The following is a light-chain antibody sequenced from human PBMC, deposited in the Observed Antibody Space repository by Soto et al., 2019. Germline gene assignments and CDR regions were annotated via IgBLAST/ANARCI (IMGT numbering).Light chain of an antibody. CDR2: DAS. Sequence: VHMSLSPYIMSASVGDRVTITCRASHNINRWLAWYQQKPGKAPKLLIYDASRLESGVPSRFGGSGSGTEFTLSISSLQPDDFAIYYCQEYNSYPGTFGPGTKVDIK. CDR3: QEYNSYPGT. J-gene: IGKJ1*01. V-gene: IGKV1-5*01. CDR1: HNINRW.